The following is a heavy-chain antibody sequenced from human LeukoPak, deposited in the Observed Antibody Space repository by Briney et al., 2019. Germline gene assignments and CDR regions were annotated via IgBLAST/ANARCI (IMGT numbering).Heavy chain of an antibody. D-gene: IGHD6-6*01. J-gene: IGHJ5*01. V-gene: IGHV6-1*01. CDR1: GDSVSSNRGS. CDR3: ARDPDSSYEWGPYDS. Sequence: SQTLSLTCAVSGDSVSSNRGSWNWIRQSQSGGLEWLGRTYYRTKESNDYADVVKTRITISPDQSKEEFSLQLNSVTPEDTAVYYCARDPDSSYEWGPYDSWGQGTLVTVSS. CDR2: TYYRTKESN.